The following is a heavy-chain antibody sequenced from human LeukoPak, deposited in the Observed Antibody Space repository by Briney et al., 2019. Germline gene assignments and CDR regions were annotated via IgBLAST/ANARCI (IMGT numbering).Heavy chain of an antibody. D-gene: IGHD5-12*01. CDR3: AGLSPGNSGYDVIDY. CDR2: IIPIFGTA. V-gene: IGHV1-69*13. CDR1: GYTFTGYY. Sequence: ASVKVSCKASGYTFTGYYMHWVRQAHGQGLEWMGGIIPIFGTANYAQKFQGRVTITADESTSTAYMELSSLRSEDTAVYYCAGLSPGNSGYDVIDYWGQGTLVTVSS. J-gene: IGHJ4*02.